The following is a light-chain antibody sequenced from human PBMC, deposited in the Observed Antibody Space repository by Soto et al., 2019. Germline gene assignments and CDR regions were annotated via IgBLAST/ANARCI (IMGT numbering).Light chain of an antibody. J-gene: IGKJ4*01. Sequence: DLQMTQSPSSLSASVGDRVTITCRASQSISSYLNWYQQKPGKAPKLLIYAASSLQSQVPSRFSGSGSGTEFTLTISSLQPEDFATYYCQQSYSTPPELTFGGGTKVEIK. CDR3: QQSYSTPPELT. V-gene: IGKV1-39*01. CDR1: QSISSY. CDR2: AAS.